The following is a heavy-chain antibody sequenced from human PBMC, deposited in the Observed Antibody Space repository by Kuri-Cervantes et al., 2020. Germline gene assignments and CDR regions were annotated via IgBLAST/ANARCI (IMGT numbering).Heavy chain of an antibody. J-gene: IGHJ6*02. CDR1: GYSFSSHG. Sequence: ASVKVSCKASGYSFSSHGISWVRQAPGQGLEWTGWISAYNGNTYYAHKAQGRVTMTTDTSTDTAYMELRSLRSDDTAVYYCARDTLAFNDYITHLGDVWGQGTTVTVSS. CDR3: ARDTLAFNDYITHLGDV. CDR2: ISAYNGNT. D-gene: IGHD4-11*01. V-gene: IGHV1-18*01.